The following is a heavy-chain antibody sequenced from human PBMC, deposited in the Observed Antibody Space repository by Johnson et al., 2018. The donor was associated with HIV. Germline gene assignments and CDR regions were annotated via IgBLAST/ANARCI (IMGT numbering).Heavy chain of an antibody. J-gene: IGHJ3*02. Sequence: QVQLVESGGGVVQPGVSLRLSCAASGFTFAHYGMHWVRQAPGNGLEWVAFIAHDESITHYADSVKGRFPMSRDNSKNRLYLQRNSLRAEDTAVDYCAKEGYSSGWYGPPDAFDIWGQGTMVTVSS. V-gene: IGHV3-30*02. CDR3: AKEGYSSGWYGPPDAFDI. D-gene: IGHD6-19*01. CDR2: IAHDESIT. CDR1: GFTFAHYG.